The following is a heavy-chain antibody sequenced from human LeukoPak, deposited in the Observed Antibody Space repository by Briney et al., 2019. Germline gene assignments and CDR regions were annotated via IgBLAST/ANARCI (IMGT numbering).Heavy chain of an antibody. D-gene: IGHD5-12*01. CDR2: ISYDGSNK. J-gene: IGHJ4*02. CDR1: GFTFSSYG. CDR3: AKDLYSGYDFPFDY. Sequence: GGSLRLSCAASGFTFSSYGTHWVRQAPGKGLEWVAVISYDGSNKYYADSVKGRFTISRDNSKNTLYLQMNSLRAEDTAVYYCAKDLYSGYDFPFDYWGQGTLVTVSS. V-gene: IGHV3-30*18.